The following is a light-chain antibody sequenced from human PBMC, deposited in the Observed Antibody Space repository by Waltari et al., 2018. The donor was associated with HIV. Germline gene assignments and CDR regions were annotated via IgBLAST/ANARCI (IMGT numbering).Light chain of an antibody. CDR1: SSNIGNNY. Sequence: QSVLTQPPSVSAAPGQTVTISCSGSSSNIGNNYVSWYQQIPGTTPEHLIYENNKRPSGIPDRFSGSKSGTAATLGVTGLQTGDEADYYCGTWDTSLSAVLFGGGTKLTVL. CDR2: ENN. CDR3: GTWDTSLSAVL. V-gene: IGLV1-51*02. J-gene: IGLJ2*01.